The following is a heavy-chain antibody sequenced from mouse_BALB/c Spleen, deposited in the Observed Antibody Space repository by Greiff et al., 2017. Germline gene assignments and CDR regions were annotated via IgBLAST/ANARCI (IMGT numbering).Heavy chain of an antibody. CDR3: ATYWDFAY. CDR1: GFNIKDYY. D-gene: IGHD4-1*01. J-gene: IGHJ3*01. V-gene: IGHV14-1*02. CDR2: IDPENGNT. Sequence: EVQLQQSGAELVRPGALVKLSCKASGFNIKDYYMHWVKQRPEQGLEWIGWIDPENGNTIYDPKFQGKASITADTSSNTAYLQLSSLTSEDTAVYYCATYWDFAYWGQGTLVTVSA.